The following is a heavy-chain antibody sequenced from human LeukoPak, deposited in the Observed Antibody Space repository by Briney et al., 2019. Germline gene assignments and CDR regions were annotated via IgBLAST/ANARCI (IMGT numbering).Heavy chain of an antibody. CDR2: IDSDGSTT. Sequence: GGSLRLSCAASGFTFSSYWMHWVRQAPGKGLVWVSRIDSDGSTTSYADSVKGRFTISRDNAKNTLFLQKNSLRAEDTAAYYCARSVYDSGGYYRVLDYWGQGTLVTVSS. D-gene: IGHD3-22*01. V-gene: IGHV3-74*01. J-gene: IGHJ4*02. CDR3: ARSVYDSGGYYRVLDY. CDR1: GFTFSSYW.